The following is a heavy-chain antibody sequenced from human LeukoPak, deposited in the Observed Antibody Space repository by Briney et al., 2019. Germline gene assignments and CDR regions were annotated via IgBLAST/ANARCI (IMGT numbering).Heavy chain of an antibody. CDR3: ARGLLGYCSSTSCYSGMDA. Sequence: PSETLSLTCAVYGGSFSGYYWSWIRQPPGKGLEWIGEINHSGSTNYNPSLKSRVTISVDTSKNQFSLKLSSVTAADTAVYYCARGLLGYCSSTSCYSGMDAWGQGTTVTVSS. J-gene: IGHJ6*02. CDR2: INHSGST. V-gene: IGHV4-34*01. D-gene: IGHD2-2*01. CDR1: GGSFSGYY.